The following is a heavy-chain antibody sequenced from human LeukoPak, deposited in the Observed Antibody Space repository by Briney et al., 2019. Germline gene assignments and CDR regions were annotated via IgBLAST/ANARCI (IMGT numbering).Heavy chain of an antibody. CDR2: IRSKAYGETT. CDR3: TRVYFIGYFDY. Sequence: PGGPPLLSTPAAGFPFGDYSMSWGPPAPGKGRGGVGFIRSKAYGETTDYAAAVKVRFTISRDDSKSTAYLQMNSLKTEDTAVYYCTRVYFIGYFDYWGQGTLVTVSS. V-gene: IGHV3-49*04. D-gene: IGHD2-2*02. CDR1: GFPFGDYS. J-gene: IGHJ4*02.